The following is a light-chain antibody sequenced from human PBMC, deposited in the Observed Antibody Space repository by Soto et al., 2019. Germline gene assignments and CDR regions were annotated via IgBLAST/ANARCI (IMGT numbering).Light chain of an antibody. V-gene: IGLV1-44*01. CDR2: SNN. CDR3: AAWDDSLNGVV. Sequence: QLVLTQSPSASGTPGQRVTISCSGSSSNIGNNAVNWYQQLPGTAPKLLIYSNNQRPSGVPDRFSGSKSGTSASLAISGLQSEDEADYYCAAWDDSLNGVVFGGGTKVTVL. J-gene: IGLJ2*01. CDR1: SSNIGNNA.